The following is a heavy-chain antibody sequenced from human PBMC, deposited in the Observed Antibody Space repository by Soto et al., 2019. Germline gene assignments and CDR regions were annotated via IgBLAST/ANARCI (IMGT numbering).Heavy chain of an antibody. CDR3: ARGLSRDYYYYGMDV. CDR1: GYTFTGYY. J-gene: IGHJ6*02. CDR2: INPNSGGT. V-gene: IGHV1-2*04. Sequence: ASVKVSCKASGYTFTGYYMHWVRQAPGQGLEWMGWINPNSGGTNYAQKFQGWVTMTRDTSISTAYVELSRLRSDDTAVYYCARGLSRDYYYYGMDVWGQGTTVTVSS. D-gene: IGHD2-15*01.